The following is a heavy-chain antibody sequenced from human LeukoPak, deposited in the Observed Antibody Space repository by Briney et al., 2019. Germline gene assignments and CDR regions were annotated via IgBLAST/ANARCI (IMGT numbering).Heavy chain of an antibody. D-gene: IGHD5-12*01. CDR3: AREPTSGREPTSGRPLDY. CDR1: GASISGYF. Sequence: SETLSLTCTASGASISGYFWSWVRQPAGKGLEWIGRIYSSGTNNYYPYLKSRATLSLDTSNNHFSLNLTSVTAADTAVYYCAREPTSGREPTSGRPLDYWGQGTLVTVSS. CDR2: IYSSGTN. V-gene: IGHV4-4*07. J-gene: IGHJ4*02.